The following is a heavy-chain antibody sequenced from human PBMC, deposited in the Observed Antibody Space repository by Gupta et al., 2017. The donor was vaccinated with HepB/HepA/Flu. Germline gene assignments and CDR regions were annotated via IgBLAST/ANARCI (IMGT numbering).Heavy chain of an antibody. CDR3: AREAGNWGYVVY. CDR1: TAYY. D-gene: IGHD7-27*01. V-gene: IGHV1-2*02. CDR2: SNPNTGAT. J-gene: IGHJ4*02. Sequence: TAYYMHWVRQAPGQGLEWMGWSNPNTGATSYAQKFQGRVTMTRDTPISTAYMELSRLTSDDTAVYYCAREAGNWGYVVYGGQGTLVTVSS.